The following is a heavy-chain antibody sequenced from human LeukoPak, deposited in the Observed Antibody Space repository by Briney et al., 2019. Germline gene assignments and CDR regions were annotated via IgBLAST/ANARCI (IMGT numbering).Heavy chain of an antibody. Sequence: SETLSLTCAVYGGSFSGYYWSWIRQPPGKGLEWIGEINHSGSTNYNPSLKSRVTISVDTSKNQFSLKLSSVTAADTAVYYCARGRYDFWSGYYTGRRGFDPWGQGTLVTVSS. CDR2: INHSGST. CDR1: GGSFSGYY. V-gene: IGHV4-34*01. D-gene: IGHD3-3*01. CDR3: ARGRYDFWSGYYTGRRGFDP. J-gene: IGHJ5*02.